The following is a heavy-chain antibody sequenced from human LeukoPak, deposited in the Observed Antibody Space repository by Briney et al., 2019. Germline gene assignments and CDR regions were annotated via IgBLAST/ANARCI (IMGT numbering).Heavy chain of an antibody. CDR2: ISAYNGNT. CDR3: ARVTYYYDSSGYLSL. Sequence: EASVKVSCKASGYTFTSYGISWVRQAPGQGLEWMGWISAYNGNTNYAQKLQGRVTMTTDTSTSTAYMELRSLRSDDTAVYYCARVTYYYDSSGYLSLWGQGTLVTVSS. V-gene: IGHV1-18*01. CDR1: GYTFTSYG. D-gene: IGHD3-22*01. J-gene: IGHJ4*02.